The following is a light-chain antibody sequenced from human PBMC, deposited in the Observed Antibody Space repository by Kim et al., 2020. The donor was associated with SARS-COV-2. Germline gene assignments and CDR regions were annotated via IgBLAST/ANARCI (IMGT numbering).Light chain of an antibody. CDR3: QQYYSYPLT. Sequence: AIRITQSPSSLSASTGDRVTITCRASQGISSYLAWYQQKPGKAPKLLIYAASTLQSGVPSRFSGSGSGTDFTLTISCLQSEDSATYYCQQYYSYPLTFGGGTKVEI. J-gene: IGKJ4*01. V-gene: IGKV1-8*01. CDR2: AAS. CDR1: QGISSY.